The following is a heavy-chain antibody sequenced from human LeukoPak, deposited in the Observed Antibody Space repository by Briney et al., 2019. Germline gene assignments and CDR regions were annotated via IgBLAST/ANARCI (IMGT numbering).Heavy chain of an antibody. Sequence: GGSLRLSCAASGFTFSSYSMNWVRQAPGKGLEWVSSISSSSSYIYSADSVKGRFTISRDNAKNSLYLQMNSLRAEDTAVYYCARVWQWLRYGMDVWGQGTTVTVSS. J-gene: IGHJ6*02. CDR1: GFTFSSYS. CDR3: ARVWQWLRYGMDV. V-gene: IGHV3-21*01. CDR2: ISSSSSYI. D-gene: IGHD6-19*01.